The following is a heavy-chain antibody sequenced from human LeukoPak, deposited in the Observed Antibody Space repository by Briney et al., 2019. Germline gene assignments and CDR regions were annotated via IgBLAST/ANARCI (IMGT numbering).Heavy chain of an antibody. CDR2: ISAYNGNT. J-gene: IGHJ5*02. CDR1: GYTFTNYV. CDR3: ARDRGDGYNYPNWFDP. V-gene: IGHV1-18*01. Sequence: ASVKVSCKASGYTFTNYVISWVRQAPGQGLEWMGWISAYNGNTNYAQKLQGRVTMTTDTSTSTAYMELRSLISDDTAVYYCARDRGDGYNYPNWFDPWGQGTLVTVSS. D-gene: IGHD5-24*01.